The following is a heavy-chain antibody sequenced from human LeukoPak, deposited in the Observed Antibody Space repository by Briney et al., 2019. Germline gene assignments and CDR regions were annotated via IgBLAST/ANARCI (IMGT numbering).Heavy chain of an antibody. CDR2: INPNSGGT. CDR1: GYTFRGYY. D-gene: IGHD5-18*01. CDR3: ASLHQRGYSYGYWVEH. J-gene: IGHJ5*02. V-gene: IGHV1-2*02. Sequence: ASVKVPCKASGYTFRGYYMYWVRQAPGQGLEWMGWINPNSGGTNYAQKFQGRVTMTRDTSIGTANMELSRLRSDDTAVYYCASLHQRGYSYGYWVEHWGQGTLVTVSS.